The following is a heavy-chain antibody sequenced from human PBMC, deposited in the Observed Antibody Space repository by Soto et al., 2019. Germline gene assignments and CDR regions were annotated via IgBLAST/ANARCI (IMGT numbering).Heavy chain of an antibody. CDR2: ISGSGGST. CDR1: GFTFSSYA. V-gene: IGHV3-23*01. CDR3: AKAHEYYYYGMDV. Sequence: GGSLRLSCAASGFTFSSYAMSWVRQAPGKGLEWVSAISGSGGSTYYADSVKGRFTISRDNSKNTLYLQMISLRAEDTAVYYCAKAHEYYYYGMDVWGQGTTVTVSS. J-gene: IGHJ6*02.